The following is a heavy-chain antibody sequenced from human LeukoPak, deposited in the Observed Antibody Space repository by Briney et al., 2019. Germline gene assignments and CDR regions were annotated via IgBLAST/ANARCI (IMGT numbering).Heavy chain of an antibody. CDR1: GSTISSYY. J-gene: IGHJ4*02. CDR2: INSDGSST. CDR3: ARTAGIDYYGSGSPYNYFDS. V-gene: IGHV3-74*01. D-gene: IGHD3-10*01. Sequence: GGSLRLSCAVSGSTISSYYMHWVRQAPGKGLVWVSRINSDGSSTAYADSVKGRFTISRDNSKNTLYLQMNSLRAEDTAVYYCARTAGIDYYGSGSPYNYFDSWGQGTLVTVSS.